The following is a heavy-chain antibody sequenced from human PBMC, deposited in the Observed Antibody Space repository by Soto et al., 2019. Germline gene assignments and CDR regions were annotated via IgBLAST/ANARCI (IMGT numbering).Heavy chain of an antibody. Sequence: QVQLVQSGAEVKKPGASVKVSCKASGYTFTSYGIIWVRQAPGQVLEWMGWISAYNGNTNYAQKLQGRVTITTDTSTSTAYMELRSLRSDDTAVYYCAREGVGDYVWENGMDVWGQGTTVTVSS. V-gene: IGHV1-18*01. CDR3: AREGVGDYVWENGMDV. CDR1: GYTFTSYG. D-gene: IGHD3-16*01. CDR2: ISAYNGNT. J-gene: IGHJ6*02.